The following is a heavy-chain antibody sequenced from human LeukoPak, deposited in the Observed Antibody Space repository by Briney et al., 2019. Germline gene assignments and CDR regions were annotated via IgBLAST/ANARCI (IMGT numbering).Heavy chain of an antibody. V-gene: IGHV4-39*01. CDR3: VTFNYYDSSGYYSQYYFDY. CDR2: IYYSGST. CDR1: GGSISSSSYY. J-gene: IGHJ4*02. D-gene: IGHD3-22*01. Sequence: SETLSLTCTVSGGSISSSSYYWGCIRQPPGKGLEWIGSIYYSGSTYYNPSLKSRVTISVDTSKNQFSLKLSSVTAADTAVYYCVTFNYYDSSGYYSQYYFDYWGQGTLVTVSS.